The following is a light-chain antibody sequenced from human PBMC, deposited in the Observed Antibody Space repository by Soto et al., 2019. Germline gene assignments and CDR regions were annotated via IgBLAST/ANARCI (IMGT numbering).Light chain of an antibody. Sequence: EIVLTQSPGTLSLSPGERATLSCRASQSVSSSYLAWYQQKPGQAPRLLIYGASSRATGIPDRFSGSGSGTDLSLTISRLEPEDFAVYYCQQYGSSHGITFGQGTRLEIK. CDR2: GAS. J-gene: IGKJ5*01. CDR1: QSVSSSY. V-gene: IGKV3-20*01. CDR3: QQYGSSHGIT.